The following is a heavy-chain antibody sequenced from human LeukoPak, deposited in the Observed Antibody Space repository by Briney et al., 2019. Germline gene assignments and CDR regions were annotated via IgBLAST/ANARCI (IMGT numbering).Heavy chain of an antibody. CDR2: IYSGGST. Sequence: PGGSLRLSCAAFGFTVSSNYMSWVRQAPGKGLEWVSVIYSGGSTYYADSVKGRFTISRDNSKNTLYLQMNSLRAEDTAVYYCARGVGNPYYYDSSGYNYFDYRGQGTLVTVSS. CDR1: GFTVSSNY. D-gene: IGHD3-22*01. J-gene: IGHJ4*02. CDR3: ARGVGNPYYYDSSGYNYFDY. V-gene: IGHV3-53*01.